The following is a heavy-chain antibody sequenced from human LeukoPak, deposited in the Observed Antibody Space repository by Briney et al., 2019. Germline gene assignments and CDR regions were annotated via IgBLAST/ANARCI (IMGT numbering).Heavy chain of an antibody. CDR3: AGHGRYYFDY. D-gene: IGHD1-26*01. CDR1: GGSFSGDY. V-gene: IGHV4-34*01. Sequence: PSETLSLTCAVYGGSFSGDYWSWIRQPPGKGLEWIGEINHSGSTNYNPSLKSRVTISVDTSKNQFSLKLSSVTAADTAAYYCAGHGRYYFDYWGQGTLVTVSS. CDR2: INHSGST. J-gene: IGHJ4*02.